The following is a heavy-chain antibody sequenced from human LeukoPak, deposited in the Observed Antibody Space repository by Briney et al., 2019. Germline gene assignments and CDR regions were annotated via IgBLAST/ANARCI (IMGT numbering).Heavy chain of an antibody. D-gene: IGHD3-16*01. CDR3: ASISATFNEGFDY. V-gene: IGHV1-69*01. Sequence: SVKVSCKASGGTFSSYAISWVRQAPGQGLEWMGGIIPIFGTANYAKKFQGRVTITADESTSTAYMELSSLRSEDTAVYYCASISATFNEGFDYWGQGTLVTVSS. J-gene: IGHJ4*02. CDR1: GGTFSSYA. CDR2: IIPIFGTA.